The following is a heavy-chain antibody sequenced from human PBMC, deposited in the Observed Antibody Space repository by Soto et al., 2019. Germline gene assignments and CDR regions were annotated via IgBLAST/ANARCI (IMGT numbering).Heavy chain of an antibody. V-gene: IGHV4-30-4*01. D-gene: IGHD3-16*01. Sequence: TSETLSLTCTVSGGSISSGDYYWSWIRQPPGKGLEWIGYIYYSGSTFYNPSLKNRVTISLDTSKIQFSLKLSSVTAADTAVYCVREGGDNWFDPWGQGTLVTVSS. CDR1: GGSISSGDYY. J-gene: IGHJ5*02. CDR2: IYYSGST. CDR3: VREGGDNWFDP.